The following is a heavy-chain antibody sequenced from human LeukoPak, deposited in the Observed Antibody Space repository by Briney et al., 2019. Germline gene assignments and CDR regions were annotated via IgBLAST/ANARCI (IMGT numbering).Heavy chain of an antibody. V-gene: IGHV3-33*01. J-gene: IGHJ5*02. Sequence: GGSLRLSCAASGFTFSSFAMHWVRQAPGKGLEWVADIWYNGSNKYYAESVKGRFTISRDNSKNMLYLQLNSLRAEDTAVYYCSRGGYGDYNNWFDPWGQGTQLIVSS. CDR2: IWYNGSNK. CDR1: GFTFSSFA. D-gene: IGHD4-17*01. CDR3: SRGGYGDYNNWFDP.